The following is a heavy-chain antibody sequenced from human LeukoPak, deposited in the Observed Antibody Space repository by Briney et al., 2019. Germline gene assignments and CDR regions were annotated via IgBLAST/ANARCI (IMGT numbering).Heavy chain of an antibody. CDR2: ISAYNGNT. V-gene: IGHV1-18*01. D-gene: IGHD1-7*01. CDR1: GYTFTSYG. Sequence: ASVKVSCKASGYTFTSYGISWVRQAPGQGLEWMGWISAYNGNTNYAQKLQGRVTMTTDTSTSTAHMELRSLRSDDTAVYYCARDLELKTTFDYWGQGTLVTVSS. J-gene: IGHJ4*02. CDR3: ARDLELKTTFDY.